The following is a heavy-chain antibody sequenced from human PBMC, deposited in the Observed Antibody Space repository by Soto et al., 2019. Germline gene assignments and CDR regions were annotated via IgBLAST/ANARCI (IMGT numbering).Heavy chain of an antibody. D-gene: IGHD6-6*01. J-gene: IGHJ5*02. CDR2: ISGMGGST. V-gene: IGHV3-23*01. CDR1: GFTFRSYA. CDR3: AKDKGSSSSLWFDT. Sequence: PGRSPRISCSASGFTFRSYAMTGVRQAPGKDLEWVSAISGMGGSTYYADSVKGRFTISRDNSTNTLYLQMNSLRAEEPAVYHGAKDKGSSSSLWFDTRGQGPLVTVAS.